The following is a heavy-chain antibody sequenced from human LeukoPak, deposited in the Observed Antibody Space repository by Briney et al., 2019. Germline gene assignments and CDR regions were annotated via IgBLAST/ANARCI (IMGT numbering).Heavy chain of an antibody. V-gene: IGHV3-64*01. CDR2: ISIIGGST. CDR3: ARGPRGIGEGAYFDY. CDR1: GSSFDAYT. Sequence: PGRSLRPSFSAAGSSFDAYTMDWVRQAPGKGLEYVSAISIIGGSTYYAHSLRGRSTISRASSTNTLFVHMASLRAQATAVNYCARGPRGIGEGAYFDYWGQGTLVTVSS. D-gene: IGHD3-10*01. J-gene: IGHJ4*02.